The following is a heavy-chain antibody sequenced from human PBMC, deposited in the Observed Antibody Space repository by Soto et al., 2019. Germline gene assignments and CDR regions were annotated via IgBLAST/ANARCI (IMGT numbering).Heavy chain of an antibody. V-gene: IGHV3-7*05. CDR2: IKQDGSEK. CDR1: GFTFSSYW. Sequence: GGSLRLSCAASGFTFSSYWMSWVRQAPGKGLEWVANIKQDGSEKYYVDSGKGRSTISRDNAKNSLYLQMNSLRAEDTAVYYCAREGYSSSWYYFDYWGQGTLVTVSS. D-gene: IGHD6-13*01. CDR3: AREGYSSSWYYFDY. J-gene: IGHJ4*02.